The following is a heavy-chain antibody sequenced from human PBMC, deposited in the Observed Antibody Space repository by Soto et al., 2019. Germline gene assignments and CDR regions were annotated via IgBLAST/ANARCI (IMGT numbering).Heavy chain of an antibody. CDR1: GGTFSSYA. D-gene: IGHD3-22*01. Sequence: SVKVSCKASGGTFSSYAISWVRQAPGQGLEWMGGIIPIFGTANYAQKFQGRVTITADKSTSTAYMELSSLRSEDTAVYYCARTPGYYYDSSGYPNSIPFSDYYYGMDVWGQGTTVTVSS. J-gene: IGHJ6*02. CDR2: IIPIFGTA. CDR3: ARTPGYYYDSSGYPNSIPFSDYYYGMDV. V-gene: IGHV1-69*06.